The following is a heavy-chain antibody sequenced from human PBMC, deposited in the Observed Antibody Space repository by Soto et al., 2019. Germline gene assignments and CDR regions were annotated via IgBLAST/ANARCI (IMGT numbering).Heavy chain of an antibody. CDR1: GFTFSSYT. CDR3: AKDKVCSGGSCYYDC. D-gene: IGHD2-15*01. V-gene: IGHV3-23*01. CDR2: INGGGGST. J-gene: IGHJ4*02. Sequence: EVQLLEAGGDLIQPGGSLRLSCAASGFTFSSYTMTWVPQAPGKGLEWVSAINGGGGSTYYADSVKGRFTISRDNSKDTLDLQMNSLRAEDTAVYYCAKDKVCSGGSCYYDCWGQGTLVTVSS.